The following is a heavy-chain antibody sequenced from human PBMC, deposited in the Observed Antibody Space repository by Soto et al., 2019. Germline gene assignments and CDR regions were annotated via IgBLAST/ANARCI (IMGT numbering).Heavy chain of an antibody. Sequence: ASVKVSCKASGYSFSDYSINWVRQAPGQGLEWMGWMNPKSGHTAHAQKIQGRVTLTRDTSINTVYMELSSLTSGDTAVYFCARLMPPGKVVTWGQGTQVTVSS. V-gene: IGHV1-8*01. D-gene: IGHD1-1*01. CDR1: GYSFSDYS. CDR3: ARLMPPGKVVT. CDR2: MNPKSGHT. J-gene: IGHJ5*02.